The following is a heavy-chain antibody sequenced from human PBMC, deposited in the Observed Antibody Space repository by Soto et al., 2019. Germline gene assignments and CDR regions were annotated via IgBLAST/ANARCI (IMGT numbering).Heavy chain of an antibody. Sequence: HPGGSLRLSCAASGFTFSSYAMSWVRQAPGKGLEWVSAISGSGGSTYYADSVKGRFTISRDNSKNTLYLQMNSLRAEDTAVYYCAKGDSGWYSRTDYWGQGTLVTVSS. CDR2: ISGSGGST. V-gene: IGHV3-23*01. D-gene: IGHD6-19*01. CDR3: AKGDSGWYSRTDY. J-gene: IGHJ4*02. CDR1: GFTFSSYA.